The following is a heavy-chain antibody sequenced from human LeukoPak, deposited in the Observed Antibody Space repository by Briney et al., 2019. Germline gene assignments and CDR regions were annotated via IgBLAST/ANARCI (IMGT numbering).Heavy chain of an antibody. CDR1: GFTFSSYS. V-gene: IGHV3-21*01. CDR2: ISSSSSYI. Sequence: GGSLRLSCAASGFTFSSYSMNWVRQAPGKGLEWDSSISSSSSYIYYADSVKGRFTISRDNAKNSLYLQMNSLRAEDTAVYYCARDYGDYGNDDAFDIWGQGTMVTVSS. J-gene: IGHJ3*02. D-gene: IGHD4-17*01. CDR3: ARDYGDYGNDDAFDI.